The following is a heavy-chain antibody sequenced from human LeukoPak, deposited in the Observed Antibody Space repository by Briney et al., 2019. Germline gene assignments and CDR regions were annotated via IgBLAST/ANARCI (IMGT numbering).Heavy chain of an antibody. Sequence: SETLSLTCTVSGGSISTYYWGWIRKPPGKGLEWIGHIYNGGGTNYSPSLKSRVTISVDTSKNQFSLKLSSVTAADTAVYYCARFKRAGGWSYFDYWGQGTLVTVSS. J-gene: IGHJ4*02. CDR1: GGSISTYY. D-gene: IGHD6-19*01. CDR2: IYNGGGT. V-gene: IGHV4-59*01. CDR3: ARFKRAGGWSYFDY.